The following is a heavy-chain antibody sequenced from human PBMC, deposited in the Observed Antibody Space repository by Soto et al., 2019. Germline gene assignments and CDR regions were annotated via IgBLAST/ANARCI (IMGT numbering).Heavy chain of an antibody. Sequence: GGSLRLSCAASGFTFSSYGMHWVRQAPGKGLEWVAVISYDGSNKYYADSVKGRFTISRDNSKNTLYLQMNSLIAEDAAVYYCAKDALIAAAGPFDYWGQGTLVTVSS. CDR3: AKDALIAAAGPFDY. V-gene: IGHV3-30*18. J-gene: IGHJ4*02. CDR1: GFTFSSYG. CDR2: ISYDGSNK. D-gene: IGHD6-13*01.